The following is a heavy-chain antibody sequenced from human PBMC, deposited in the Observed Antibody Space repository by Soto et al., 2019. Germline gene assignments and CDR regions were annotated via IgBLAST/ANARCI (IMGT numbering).Heavy chain of an antibody. CDR3: TRSQPITP. CDR2: IRSKGSGGTS. D-gene: IGHD3-10*01. V-gene: IGHV3-49*04. J-gene: IGHJ3*01. Sequence: PGGSLRLSCAASGVTFEDSAMSWVRQAPGKGLEWVGFIRSKGSGGTSEYAASVKGRFTFSRDDSKSIAYLQMNSLKIEDTAVYYCTRSQPITPWGQGTMVTVSS. CDR1: GVTFEDSA.